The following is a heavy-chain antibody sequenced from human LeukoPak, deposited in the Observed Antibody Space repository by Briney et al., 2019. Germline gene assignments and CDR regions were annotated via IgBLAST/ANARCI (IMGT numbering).Heavy chain of an antibody. V-gene: IGHV3-23*01. J-gene: IGHJ4*02. CDR1: GFTLTSYA. CDR3: AKGSRKYSSSWYYFDY. Sequence: GGSLRLSCAASGFTLTSYAMSWVRQAPGKGLEWVSATSGSGGSTYYAGSVKGRFTISRDNSKNTLYLQMNSLRAEDTAVYYCAKGSRKYSSSWYYFDYWGQGTLVTVSS. D-gene: IGHD6-13*01. CDR2: TSGSGGST.